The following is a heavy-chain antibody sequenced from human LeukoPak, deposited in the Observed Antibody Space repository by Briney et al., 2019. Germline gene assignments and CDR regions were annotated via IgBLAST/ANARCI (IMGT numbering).Heavy chain of an antibody. D-gene: IGHD3-3*01. CDR3: ATGGTRIFGVVIGNDAFDI. CDR1: GYTLTELS. CDR2: FDPDDGET. V-gene: IGHV1-24*01. J-gene: IGHJ3*02. Sequence: ASVKVSCKGSGYTLTELSMHWVRQAPGKGLEWMGGFDPDDGETIYAQKFQGRVTMTEDTSTDTAYMELSSLRSEDTAVYYCATGGTRIFGVVIGNDAFDIWGQGTMVTLSS.